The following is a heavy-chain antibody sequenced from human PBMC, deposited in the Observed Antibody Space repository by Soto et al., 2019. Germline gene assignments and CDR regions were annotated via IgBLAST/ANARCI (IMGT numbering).Heavy chain of an antibody. CDR2: ISYDGSNQ. D-gene: IGHD4-17*01. CDR3: AKDLDDYGDDFAL. J-gene: IGHJ2*01. CDR1: GFTFSRPG. Sequence: QVQLVESGGGVVQPGRSLRLSCAASGFTFSRPGMHWVRQAPGKGLEWVAVISYDGSNQYYADSMKGRFTISRDNSKNTLSLQMNLLRPEDTAVYYCAKDLDDYGDDFALWGRGTLVIVSS. V-gene: IGHV3-30*18.